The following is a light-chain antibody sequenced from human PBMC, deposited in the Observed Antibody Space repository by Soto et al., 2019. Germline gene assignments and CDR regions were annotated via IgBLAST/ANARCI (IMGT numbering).Light chain of an antibody. Sequence: QSVLTQPPSASGTPGQRVTISCSGGSSNIKTNGVSWYQQFPGAAPQLLIYSNNQRPSGAPDRFTGSKSGTSASLAIAGLQPEDEATYRCATWDDSLNGLIFGGGTKVTVL. J-gene: IGLJ2*01. CDR2: SNN. CDR1: SSNIKTNG. V-gene: IGLV1-44*01. CDR3: ATWDDSLNGLI.